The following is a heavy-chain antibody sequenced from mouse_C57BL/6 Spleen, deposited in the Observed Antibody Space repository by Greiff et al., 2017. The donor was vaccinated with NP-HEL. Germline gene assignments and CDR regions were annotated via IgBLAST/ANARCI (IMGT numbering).Heavy chain of an antibody. CDR3: ARRGLRREDAMDY. CDR2: ISNLAYSI. V-gene: IGHV5-15*04. Sequence: EVMLVESGGGLVQPGGSLKLSCAASGFTFSDYGMAWVRQAPRKGPEWVAFISNLAYSIYYADTVTGRFTISRETAKNTLYLEMRCLRSEDTAMYYCARRGLRREDAMDYWGQGTSVTVSS. CDR1: GFTFSDYG. D-gene: IGHD2-4*01. J-gene: IGHJ4*01.